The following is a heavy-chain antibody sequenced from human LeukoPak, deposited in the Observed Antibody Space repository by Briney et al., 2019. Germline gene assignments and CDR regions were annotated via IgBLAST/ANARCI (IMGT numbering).Heavy chain of an antibody. CDR3: ARTMIGSRGDAFDI. V-gene: IGHV4-34*01. CDR1: GGSFSGYY. J-gene: IGHJ3*02. D-gene: IGHD3-22*01. CDR2: INHSGST. Sequence: PSETLSLTCAVYGGSFSGYYWSWIRQPPGKGLEWIGEINHSGSTNYNPSLKSRVTISVDTSKNQFSLKLSSVTAADTAVYYCARTMIGSRGDAFDIWGQGTMVTVSS.